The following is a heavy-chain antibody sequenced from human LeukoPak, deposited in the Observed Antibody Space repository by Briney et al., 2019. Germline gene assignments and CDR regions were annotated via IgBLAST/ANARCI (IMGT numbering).Heavy chain of an antibody. V-gene: IGHV3-21*01. J-gene: IGHJ4*02. D-gene: IGHD6-6*01. Sequence: SGGSLRLSCAASGFTFSTYNMNWVRQAPGKGLEWVSSISSSSSHTYYVDSVKGRFTISRDNTVNSLYLQMNNLRAEDTAVYYCARSSIAVRPGQDWGQGTLVTVS. CDR3: ARSSIAVRPGQD. CDR2: ISSSSSHT. CDR1: GFTFSTYN.